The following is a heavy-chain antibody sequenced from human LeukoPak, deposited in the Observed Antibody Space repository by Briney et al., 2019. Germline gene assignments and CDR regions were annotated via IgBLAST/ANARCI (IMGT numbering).Heavy chain of an antibody. CDR1: GGSISSYY. V-gene: IGHV4-59*01. J-gene: IGHJ5*02. D-gene: IGHD3-10*01. CDR2: IYYSGST. CDR3: ARDSYGSGSYYGWFDP. Sequence: PSETLSLTCTVSGGSISSYYWSRIRQPPGKGLEWIGYIYYSGSTNYNPSLKSRVTISVDTSKNQFSLKLSSVTAADTAVYYCARDSYGSGSYYGWFDPWGQGTLVTVFS.